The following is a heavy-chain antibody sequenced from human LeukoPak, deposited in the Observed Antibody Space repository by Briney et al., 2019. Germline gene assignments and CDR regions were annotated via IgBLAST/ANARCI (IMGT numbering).Heavy chain of an antibody. CDR2: IFPSGSI. CDR1: GASISSYY. V-gene: IGHV4-4*09. CDR3: ARRRDETAAAAGYYHMDV. J-gene: IGHJ6*03. Sequence: PSETLSLTCTVPGASISSYYWSWFRRPPGKGLEWIAYIFPSGSINFNPSLKSRVSISVDGTKNNFSLDLSSVTAADTAVYYCARRRDETAAAAGYYHMDVWGKGTTVTVSS. D-gene: IGHD3-22*01.